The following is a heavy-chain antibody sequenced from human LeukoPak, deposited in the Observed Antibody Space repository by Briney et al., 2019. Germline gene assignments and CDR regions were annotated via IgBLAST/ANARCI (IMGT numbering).Heavy chain of an antibody. D-gene: IGHD3-9*01. CDR1: GFTFSSYG. CDR2: IWYDGSNK. V-gene: IGHV3-33*01. CDR3: ARDPYYDILTGYYDY. J-gene: IGHJ4*02. Sequence: PGRSLRLSCAASGFTFSSYGMHWVRQAPGKGLEWVAVIWYDGSNKYYADSVKGRFTISRDNSKNTLYLQMNSLRAEDTAVYYCARDPYYDILTGYYDYWGQGTLVTVSS.